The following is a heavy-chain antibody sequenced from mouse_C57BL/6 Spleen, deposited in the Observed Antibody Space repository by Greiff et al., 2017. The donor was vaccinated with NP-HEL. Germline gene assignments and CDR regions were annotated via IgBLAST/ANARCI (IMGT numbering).Heavy chain of an antibody. CDR1: GYTFTTYP. J-gene: IGHJ4*01. Sequence: QVQLQQSGAELVKPGASVKMSCKASGYTFTTYPIEWMKQNHGKSLEWIGNFHPYNDDTKYNEKFKGKATLSVEKSSSTVYLELSRLTSDDSAVYYCAATVVEGYYAMDYWGQGTSVTVSS. V-gene: IGHV1-47*01. CDR2: FHPYNDDT. D-gene: IGHD1-1*01. CDR3: AATVVEGYYAMDY.